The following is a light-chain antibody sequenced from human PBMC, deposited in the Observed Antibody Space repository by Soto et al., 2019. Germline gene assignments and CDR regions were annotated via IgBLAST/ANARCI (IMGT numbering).Light chain of an antibody. J-gene: IGKJ1*01. CDR2: KAS. CDR3: QQYSDNWT. CDR1: QSISSW. V-gene: IGKV1-5*03. Sequence: DIQMTQSPSTLSASVGDRVTITCRASQSISSWLAWYQQKPGTAPSLLIYKASTLQGGVPSRFSGSGSGTEFTLTISSLQPDDSAIYYCQQYSDNWTFGQGTKV.